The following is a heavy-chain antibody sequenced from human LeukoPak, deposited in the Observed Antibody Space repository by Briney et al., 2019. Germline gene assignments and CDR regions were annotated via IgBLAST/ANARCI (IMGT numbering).Heavy chain of an antibody. CDR1: GYTLTELS. CDR3: ARQYPGYYDFWSGIYYYYYYMDV. CDR2: FDPEDGET. D-gene: IGHD3-3*01. V-gene: IGHV1-24*01. J-gene: IGHJ6*03. Sequence: ASVKVSCKVSGYTLTELSMHWVRQAPGKGLEWMGGFDPEDGETIYAQKFQGRVTMTEDTSTDTAYMELSSLRSEDTAVYYCARQYPGYYDFWSGIYYYYYYMDVWGKGTTVTVSS.